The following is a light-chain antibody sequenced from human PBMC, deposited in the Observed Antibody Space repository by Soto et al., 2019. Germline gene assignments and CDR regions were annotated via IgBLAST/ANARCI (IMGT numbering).Light chain of an antibody. CDR2: DVN. V-gene: IGLV2-14*03. Sequence: QSALTQPASVSGSPGQSITISCTGTSSDVGSYNYVSWYQHHPGKAPKLMIYDVNNRPSGVSNRFSGSKSGNAASLTISGLHTEDEADYYCSSLTSSSTLYVIGTGTKLTVL. CDR3: SSLTSSSTLYV. CDR1: SSDVGSYNY. J-gene: IGLJ1*01.